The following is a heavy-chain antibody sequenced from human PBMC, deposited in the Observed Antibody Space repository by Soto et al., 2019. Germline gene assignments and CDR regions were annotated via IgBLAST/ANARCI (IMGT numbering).Heavy chain of an antibody. V-gene: IGHV4-4*07. J-gene: IGHJ5*02. CDR2: IYTSGST. D-gene: IGHD2-2*01. CDR1: GGSVSSYY. CDR3: ARDNVVVDQLLWGGSGWFDP. Sequence: SSETLSLTCTVSGGSVSSYYWSWIRQPAGKGLEWIGRIYTSGSTNYNPSLKSRVTMSVDTSKNQFSLKLSSVTAADTAVYYCARDNVVVDQLLWGGSGWFDPWGQGTLVTVSS.